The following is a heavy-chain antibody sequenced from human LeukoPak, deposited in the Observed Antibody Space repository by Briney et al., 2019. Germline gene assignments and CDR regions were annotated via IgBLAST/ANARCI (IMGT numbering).Heavy chain of an antibody. J-gene: IGHJ5*02. D-gene: IGHD2/OR15-2a*01. V-gene: IGHV3-23*01. Sequence: PGGSLRLSCAASGVIISSYAMSWVRQAPGKGLEWVSAINGRGDNTYYADFVKGRFTISRDNSKSTVYLHMNSLRTEDTAVYYCAKDRVSPGFNWFDPWGQGTLVTVSS. CDR1: GVIISSYA. CDR3: AKDRVSPGFNWFDP. CDR2: INGRGDNT.